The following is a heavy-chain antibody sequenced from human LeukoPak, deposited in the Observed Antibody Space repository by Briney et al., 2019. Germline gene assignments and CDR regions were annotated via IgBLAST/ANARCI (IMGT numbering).Heavy chain of an antibody. D-gene: IGHD5-24*01. CDR2: IRSKVYRGTT. CDR3: SRDALNSYYFDY. V-gene: IGHV3-49*03. Sequence: PGGSLRLSCTASGFTFGDYDMSWFRQAPGKGLEWLGFIRSKVYRGTTEYAASVKGRFSVSRDDSKSIAYLQMHFLKIEDTAVYYCSRDALNSYYFDYWGQGTLVIVSS. J-gene: IGHJ4*02. CDR1: GFTFGDYD.